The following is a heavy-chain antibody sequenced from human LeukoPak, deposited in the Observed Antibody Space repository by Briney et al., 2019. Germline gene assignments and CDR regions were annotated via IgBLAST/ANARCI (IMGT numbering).Heavy chain of an antibody. CDR3: AKSRGRAVTGGYFDY. D-gene: IGHD2-21*02. V-gene: IGHV3-30*18. CDR1: GFTFSSYG. J-gene: IGHJ4*02. CDR2: ISYDGSNK. Sequence: GGSLRLSCAASGFTFSSYGMHWVRQAPGKGLEWVAVISYDGSNKYYADSVKGRFTISRDNSKNTLYLQMNSLRAEDTAVYYCAKSRGRAVTGGYFDYWGQGTLVTVSS.